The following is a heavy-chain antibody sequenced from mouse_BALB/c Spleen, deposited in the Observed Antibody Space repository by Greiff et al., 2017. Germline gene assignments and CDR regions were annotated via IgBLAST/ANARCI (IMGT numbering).Heavy chain of an antibody. CDR2: INPENGNT. Sequence: VQLQQSGAELVRPGALVKLSCKASGFNIKDYYMHWVKQRPEQGLEWIGWINPENGNTIYYPKFQGKASIKADTSSNTAYLQLSSLTSEDTAVYYCAREEGIYYSAMDYWGQGTSVTVSS. CDR1: GFNIKDYY. J-gene: IGHJ4*01. V-gene: IGHV14-1*02. CDR3: AREEGIYYSAMDY.